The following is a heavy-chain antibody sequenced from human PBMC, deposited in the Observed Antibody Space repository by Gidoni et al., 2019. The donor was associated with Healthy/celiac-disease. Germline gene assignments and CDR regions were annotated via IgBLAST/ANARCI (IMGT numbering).Heavy chain of an antibody. J-gene: IGHJ4*02. CDR2: TYYRSKWYN. CDR3: ARASGITMVRGVHYYFDY. CDR1: GDRVTSNSAA. V-gene: IGHV6-1*01. D-gene: IGHD3-10*01. Sequence: QVQLQQSGPGLVKPSQTLSLTCATSGDRVTSNSAAWHWIRQSPSRGREWLGRTYYRSKWYNDYAVSVKSRITINPDTSKNQFSLQLNSVTPEDTAVYYCARASGITMVRGVHYYFDYWGQGTLVTVSS.